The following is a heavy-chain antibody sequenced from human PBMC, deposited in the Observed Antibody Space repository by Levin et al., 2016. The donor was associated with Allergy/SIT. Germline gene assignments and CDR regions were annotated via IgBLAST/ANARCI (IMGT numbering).Heavy chain of an antibody. CDR3: ARSRSGYNWYYFDY. V-gene: IGHV3-33*01. CDR2: IWYDGSNK. J-gene: IGHJ4*02. D-gene: IGHD1-20*01. Sequence: GGSLRLSCAASGFTFSSYGMHWVRQAPGKGLEWVAVIWYDGSNKYYADSVKGRFTISRDNSKNTLYLQMNSLRAEDTAVYYCARSRSGYNWYYFDYWGQGTLVTVSS. CDR1: GFTFSSYG.